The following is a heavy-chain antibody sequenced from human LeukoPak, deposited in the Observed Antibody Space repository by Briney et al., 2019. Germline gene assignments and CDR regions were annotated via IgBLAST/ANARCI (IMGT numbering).Heavy chain of an antibody. CDR3: VFHAGDGIRDFDWLLFPFDY. J-gene: IGHJ4*02. CDR1: GGTFSSYA. D-gene: IGHD3-9*01. V-gene: IGHV1-69*13. CDR2: IIPSFGTA. Sequence: ASVKVYCKASGGTFSSYAISWVRQAPGQGLEWMGGIIPSFGTANYAQKFQGRVTITADESTSTAYMELSSLRSEDTAVYYCVFHAGDGIRDFDWLLFPFDYWGQGTLVTVSS.